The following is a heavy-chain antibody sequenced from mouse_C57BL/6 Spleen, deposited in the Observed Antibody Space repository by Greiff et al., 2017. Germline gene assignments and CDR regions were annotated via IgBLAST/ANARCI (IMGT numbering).Heavy chain of an antibody. CDR1: GYTFTDYY. D-gene: IGHD2-5*01. CDR2: IYPGSGNT. V-gene: IGHV1-76*01. J-gene: IGHJ3*01. Sequence: VQLQQSGAELVRPGASVKLSCKASGYTFTDYYINWVKQRPGQGLEWIARIYPGSGNTYYNEKFKGKATLTAEKSSSTAYMQLSSLTSGDSAVYFCARSYYSNPWFAYWGQGTLVTVSA. CDR3: ARSYYSNPWFAY.